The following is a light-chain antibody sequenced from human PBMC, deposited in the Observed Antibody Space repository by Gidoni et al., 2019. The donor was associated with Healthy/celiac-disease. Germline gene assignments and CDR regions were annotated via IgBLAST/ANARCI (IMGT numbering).Light chain of an antibody. J-gene: IGKJ4*01. CDR1: QDISNY. V-gene: IGKV1-33*01. CDR3: QQYDNLPPLT. Sequence: DIQMTQSPSSLSASVGDRVTITCQASQDISNYLNWYQQKPGQAPKLLIYDASNLATGVPSRFSGSGSGTDFTFTISSLQPEDIATYYCQQYDNLPPLTCGGGTKVEIK. CDR2: DAS.